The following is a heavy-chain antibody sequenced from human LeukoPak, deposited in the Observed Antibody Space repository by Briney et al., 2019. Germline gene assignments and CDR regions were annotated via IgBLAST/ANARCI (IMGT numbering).Heavy chain of an antibody. CDR1: GYTFSSYS. J-gene: IGHJ4*02. Sequence: KPGGSLRLSCAASGYTFSSYSINWVRQAPGKGLEWVSSISVRSNYIYYADSVRGRFSISRDDARDSLYLQMDRLRAEDKAVYCCVRVRRNSDTSGFYYYYDYWGKGTLVTVSS. CDR2: ISVRSNYI. D-gene: IGHD3-22*01. CDR3: VRVRRNSDTSGFYYYYDY. V-gene: IGHV3-21*01.